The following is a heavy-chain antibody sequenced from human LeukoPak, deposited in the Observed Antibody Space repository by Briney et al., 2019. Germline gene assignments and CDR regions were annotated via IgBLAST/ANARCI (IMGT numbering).Heavy chain of an antibody. D-gene: IGHD2-15*01. Sequence: GGSLRLSCAASGFTFSSYGMHWVRHAPGKGLEWVAVIWYDGSNKYYADSVKGRFTISRDNSKNTLYLQMNSLRAEDTAVYYCAREMAEGCSGGSCPDAFDIWGQGTMVTVSS. CDR3: AREMAEGCSGGSCPDAFDI. J-gene: IGHJ3*02. CDR2: IWYDGSNK. CDR1: GFTFSSYG. V-gene: IGHV3-33*01.